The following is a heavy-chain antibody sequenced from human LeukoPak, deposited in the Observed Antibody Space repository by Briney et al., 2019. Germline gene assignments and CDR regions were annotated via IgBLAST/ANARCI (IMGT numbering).Heavy chain of an antibody. V-gene: IGHV1-18*01. CDR3: ARVRRYCSGGSCYFDY. CDR1: RYTFTSYG. Sequence: ASVKVSCKASRYTFTSYGISWVRQAPGQGLEWMGWISAYNGNTNYAQKLQGRVTMTTDTSTSTAYMELRSLRSDDTAVYYCARVRRYCSGGSCYFDYWGQGTLVTVSS. CDR2: ISAYNGNT. J-gene: IGHJ4*02. D-gene: IGHD2-15*01.